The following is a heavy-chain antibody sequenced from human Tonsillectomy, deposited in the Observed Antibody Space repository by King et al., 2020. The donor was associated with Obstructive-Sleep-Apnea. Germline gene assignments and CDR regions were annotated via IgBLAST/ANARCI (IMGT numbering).Heavy chain of an antibody. CDR1: GYTFTSYA. CDR2: INAGNGNT. Sequence: VQLVQSGAEVKKPGDSVKVSCKASGYTFTSYAMHWVRQAPGQRLEWMGWINAGNGNTKYSQKFQGRVTITRDTSASTAYMELSSLRSEDTAVYYCAREPYYDILTGYYRDYWGQGTLVTVSS. J-gene: IGHJ4*02. CDR3: AREPYYDILTGYYRDY. D-gene: IGHD3-9*01. V-gene: IGHV1-3*01.